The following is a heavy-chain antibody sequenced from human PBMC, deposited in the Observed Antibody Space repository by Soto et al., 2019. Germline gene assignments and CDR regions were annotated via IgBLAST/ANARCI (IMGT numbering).Heavy chain of an antibody. CDR3: AKLRYQGGPENFDY. CDR1: GFIFDGYA. Sequence: PGGSLRLSCIASGFIFDGYAMHWVRQAPGKGLEWISGLDWNSGGIDYADSVKGRFTMSRDNAKNSLFLEMTSLRIEDTALYYCAKLRYQGGPENFDYWGQGTLVTVSS. D-gene: IGHD3-9*01. J-gene: IGHJ4*02. V-gene: IGHV3-9*01. CDR2: LDWNSGGI.